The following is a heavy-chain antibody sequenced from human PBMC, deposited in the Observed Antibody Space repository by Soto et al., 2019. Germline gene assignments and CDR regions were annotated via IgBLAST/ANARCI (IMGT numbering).Heavy chain of an antibody. V-gene: IGHV1-69*01. CDR2: IIPIFGTA. D-gene: IGHD5-18*01. CDR3: ASLLVDTAMAPGSDY. Sequence: QVQLVQSGAEVKKPGSSVKVSCKASGGTFSSYAISWVRQAPGQGLEWMGGIIPIFGTANYAQKFQGRVTMTADESTSTAYMELSSLRSEDTAVYYCASLLVDTAMAPGSDYWGQGTLVTVSS. CDR1: GGTFSSYA. J-gene: IGHJ4*02.